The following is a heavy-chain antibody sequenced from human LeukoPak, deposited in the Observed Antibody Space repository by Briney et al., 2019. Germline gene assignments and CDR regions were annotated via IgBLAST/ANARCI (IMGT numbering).Heavy chain of an antibody. CDR3: ARGYYDILTGYRSYYYYMDV. V-gene: IGHV4-30-4*08. Sequence: PSETLSLTCTVSGGSISSGDYYWSWIRQPPGKGLEWIGYIYYSGSTYYNPSLKSRVTISVDTSKNQFSLKLSSVTAADTAVYYCARGYYDILTGYRSYYYYMDVWGKGTTVTVSS. CDR1: GGSISSGDYY. CDR2: IYYSGST. J-gene: IGHJ6*03. D-gene: IGHD3-9*01.